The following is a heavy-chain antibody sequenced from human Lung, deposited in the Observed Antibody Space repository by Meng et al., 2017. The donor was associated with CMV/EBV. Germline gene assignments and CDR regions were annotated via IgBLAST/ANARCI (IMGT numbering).Heavy chain of an antibody. J-gene: IGHJ4*02. CDR2: IFWDDDK. CDR1: GFSLSISGEG. V-gene: IGHV2-5*02. D-gene: IGHD5-24*01. Sequence: IALKESGRTLVIPTETLSLTCTFSGFSLSISGEGVGWIRQPPRKALEWLALIFWDDDKRYSPSLKSRLTITKDTSKNQVVLTMTNMDPVDTGTYYCAHRQGRCLGGFFDYWGQGTLVTVSS. CDR3: AHRQGRCLGGFFDY.